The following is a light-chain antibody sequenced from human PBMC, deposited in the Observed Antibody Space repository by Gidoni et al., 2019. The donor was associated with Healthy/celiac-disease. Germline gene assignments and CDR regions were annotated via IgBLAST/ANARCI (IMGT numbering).Light chain of an antibody. V-gene: IGKV1-5*01. Sequence: IQMTQSPSTLSASVGDRVTITCRASQSISSWLAWYQQKPGKAPKLLIYDASSLESGVPSRFSGSGSGTEFTLTISSLQPDDFATYYCQQYNSYSQYTFGQGTKLEIK. J-gene: IGKJ2*01. CDR1: QSISSW. CDR3: QQYNSYSQYT. CDR2: DAS.